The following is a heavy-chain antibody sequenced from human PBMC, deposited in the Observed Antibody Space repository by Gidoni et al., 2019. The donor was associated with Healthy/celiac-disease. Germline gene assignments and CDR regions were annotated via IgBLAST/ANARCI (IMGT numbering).Heavy chain of an antibody. V-gene: IGHV4-4*02. CDR1: AGSISSSHW. J-gene: IGHJ4*02. Sequence: QVQLQESGPGLVKPSGTLSLTCAVSAGSISSSHWWSWVRPPPGKGLEWIGEIYHSGSTNYNPSLKSRVTISVDKSKNQFSLKLSSVTAADSAVYYCARGRPTTTDPHDYGVGVDFDYWGQGTLVTVSS. D-gene: IGHD4-17*01. CDR2: IYHSGST. CDR3: ARGRPTTTDPHDYGVGVDFDY.